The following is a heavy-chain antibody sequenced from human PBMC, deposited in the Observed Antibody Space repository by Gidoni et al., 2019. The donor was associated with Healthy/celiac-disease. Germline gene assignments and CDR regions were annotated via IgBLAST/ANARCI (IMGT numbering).Heavy chain of an antibody. CDR2: ISYDGSNK. J-gene: IGHJ4*02. CDR3: AKTPYSSGWYLDY. V-gene: IGHV3-30*18. D-gene: IGHD6-19*01. Sequence: QVQLVESGGGVVQPGRSLRLSCAASGFTFSSYGMHWVRQAPGKGLEWVAVISYDGSNKYYADSVKGRFTISRDNSKNTLYLQMNSLRAEDTAVYYCAKTPYSSGWYLDYWGQGTLVTVSS. CDR1: GFTFSSYG.